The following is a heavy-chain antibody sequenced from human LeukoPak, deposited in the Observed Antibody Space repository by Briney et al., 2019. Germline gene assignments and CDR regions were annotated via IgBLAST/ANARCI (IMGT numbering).Heavy chain of an antibody. V-gene: IGHV4-39*07. Sequence: SETLSLTCSVSGGYTITSDHYWGWIRQPPGKGLEWIGSIYYTGSTSTNPFFKSRVTVSVDTSKNQFSPNLTSVTAADTAVYYCARERYYYGGKTWFDPWGQGTLVTVSS. CDR1: GGYTITSDHY. J-gene: IGHJ5*02. CDR3: ARERYYYGGKTWFDP. CDR2: IYYTGST. D-gene: IGHD4-23*01.